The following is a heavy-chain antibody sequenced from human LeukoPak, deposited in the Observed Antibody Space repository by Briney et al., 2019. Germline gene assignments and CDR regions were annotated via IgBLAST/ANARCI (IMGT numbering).Heavy chain of an antibody. D-gene: IGHD4-17*01. Sequence: PGGSLRLSCAASGFAFRTYAMSWVRQAPGKGLEGVSAISGSGDKTFYAESVRGRFTISRDNSKNTLYLQMNSLRAEDTALYYCAKPYVDAALTYFDYWGQGTLVTVSS. CDR1: GFAFRTYA. CDR2: ISGSGDKT. V-gene: IGHV3-23*01. CDR3: AKPYVDAALTYFDY. J-gene: IGHJ4*02.